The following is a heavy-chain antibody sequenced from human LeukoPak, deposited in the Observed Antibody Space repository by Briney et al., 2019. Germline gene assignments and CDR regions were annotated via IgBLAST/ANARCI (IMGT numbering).Heavy chain of an antibody. D-gene: IGHD5-24*01. V-gene: IGHV4-31*03. J-gene: IGHJ3*02. CDR3: ARDDGYRTRLDI. CDR2: IYYSGST. Sequence: SETLSLTCTVSGGSISSGGYYWSWIRQHPGKGLEWIGYIYYSGSTYYNPSLKSRVTISVDTSKNQFSLKLSSVTAADTAVYHCARDDGYRTRLDIWGQGTMVTVSS. CDR1: GGSISSGGYY.